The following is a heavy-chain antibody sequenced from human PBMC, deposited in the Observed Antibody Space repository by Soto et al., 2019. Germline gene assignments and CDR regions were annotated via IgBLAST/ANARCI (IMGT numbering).Heavy chain of an antibody. V-gene: IGHV3-13*05. CDR1: GFTFSSYD. Sequence: GGSLRLSCAASGFTFSSYDMHGVRQTTGKGLEWVSAIGAADDPYYLGSVKGRFTISRENAKNSLYLQMNSLRAEDTAVYYCARAYSGRLPRRADYYFAMDVWGQGTTVTVSS. CDR3: ARAYSGRLPRRADYYFAMDV. D-gene: IGHD2-15*01. CDR2: IGAADDP. J-gene: IGHJ6*02.